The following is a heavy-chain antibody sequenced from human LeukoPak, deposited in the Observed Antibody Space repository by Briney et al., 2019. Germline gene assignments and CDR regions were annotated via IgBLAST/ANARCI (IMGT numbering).Heavy chain of an antibody. J-gene: IGHJ4*02. CDR2: ISSSSSYI. Sequence: PGGSLRLSCAASGFTFSSYSMNWVRQAPGKGLEWVSSISSSSSYIYYADSVKGRFTISRDNAKNSLYLQMNSLRAEDTAVYYCAREASSGWYRDYWGQGTLVTVSS. V-gene: IGHV3-21*01. CDR3: AREASSGWYRDY. CDR1: GFTFSSYS. D-gene: IGHD6-19*01.